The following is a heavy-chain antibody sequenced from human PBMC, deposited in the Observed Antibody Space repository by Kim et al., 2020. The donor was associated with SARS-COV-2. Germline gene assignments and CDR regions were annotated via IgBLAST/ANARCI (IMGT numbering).Heavy chain of an antibody. D-gene: IGHD2-15*01. V-gene: IGHV4-39*01. J-gene: IGHJ4*02. CDR2: GSP. Sequence: GSPSYNPSLKSRVPISVETSKNQFSLKLSSVTAADTAVYYCARPGGPTDYWGQGTLVTVSS. CDR3: ARPGGPTDY.